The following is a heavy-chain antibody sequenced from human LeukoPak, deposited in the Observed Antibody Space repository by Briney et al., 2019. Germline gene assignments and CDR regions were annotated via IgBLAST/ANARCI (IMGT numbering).Heavy chain of an antibody. CDR3: ARGPFWSGYYDD. J-gene: IGHJ4*02. Sequence: KAGGSLRLSCAASGFTFSDYYMSWIRQAPGKGLEWVSYISSSGSTIYYADSVKGRFTISRDNAKNSLYLQMSNLRAEDTAVYYCARGPFWSGYYDDWGQGTLVTVSS. V-gene: IGHV3-11*01. CDR2: ISSSGSTI. D-gene: IGHD3-3*01. CDR1: GFTFSDYY.